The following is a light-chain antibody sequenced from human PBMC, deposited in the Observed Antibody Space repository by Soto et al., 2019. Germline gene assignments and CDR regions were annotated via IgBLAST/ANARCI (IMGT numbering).Light chain of an antibody. CDR3: QDYNRWPPEFI. J-gene: IGKJ2*01. Sequence: ELEMTQSPASLSASPGETVTLSCRATQTAYKNLAWYQQKPGQPPRLLIFADSTRAPGLPARFSGSGSGKEFTLTLSSLQSEDSAIYYCQDYNRWPPEFIFGPGTRLEIK. V-gene: IGKV3-15*01. CDR2: ADS. CDR1: QTAYKN.